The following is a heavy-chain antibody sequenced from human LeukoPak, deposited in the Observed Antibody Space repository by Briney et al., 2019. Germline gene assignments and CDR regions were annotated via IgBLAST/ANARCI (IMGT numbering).Heavy chain of an antibody. J-gene: IGHJ4*02. CDR3: AGVLWFGESALDY. V-gene: IGHV3-30-3*02. CDR1: GFTFSNYA. CDR2: ISYDGSNK. D-gene: IGHD3-10*01. Sequence: GGSLRLSCAASGFTFSNYAMHWVRQAPGKGLEWVAVISYDGSNKYYADSVKGRFTISRDNSKNTLYLQMDSLRAEDTAVYYCAGVLWFGESALDYWGQGTLVTVSS.